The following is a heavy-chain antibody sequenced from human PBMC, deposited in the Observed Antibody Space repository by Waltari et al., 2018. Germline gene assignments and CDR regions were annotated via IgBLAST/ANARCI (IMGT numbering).Heavy chain of an antibody. Sequence: QVQLVQSGAEVKKPGASVKVSCKASGYTFTRYAMHWVRQAPGQRLEWMGWINAGNGNTKYSQKFQGRVTITRDTSASTAYMGLSSLRSEDTAVYYCARVEGAAGLDIWGQGTMVTVSS. V-gene: IGHV1-3*01. D-gene: IGHD3-16*01. CDR2: INAGNGNT. CDR1: GYTFTRYA. J-gene: IGHJ3*02. CDR3: ARVEGAAGLDI.